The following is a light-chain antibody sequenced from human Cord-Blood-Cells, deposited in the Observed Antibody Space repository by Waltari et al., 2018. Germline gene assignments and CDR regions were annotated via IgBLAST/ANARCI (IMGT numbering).Light chain of an antibody. CDR3: QQSYSTPYS. V-gene: IGKV1-39*01. CDR1: QSISSY. J-gene: IGKJ2*03. Sequence: DIHMTRSPSSLSASLGDRVTITCRASQSISSYLNWYQQKPGKAPKLLIYAASSLQSGVPSRFSGSGSGTDFTLTISSLQPEDFATYYCQQSYSTPYSFGQGTKLEIK. CDR2: AAS.